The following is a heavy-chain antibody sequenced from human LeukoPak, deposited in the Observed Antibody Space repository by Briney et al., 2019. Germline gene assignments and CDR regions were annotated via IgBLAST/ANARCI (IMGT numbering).Heavy chain of an antibody. D-gene: IGHD6-13*01. J-gene: IGHJ4*02. CDR2: IKQDGSER. CDR3: VRAIAAAASY. V-gene: IGHV3-7*01. CDR1: GFTFSDYW. Sequence: GGSLRLSCATSGFTFSDYWMHWVRQAPGRGLEWVTNIKQDGSERYYVDSVKGRFTITRDNAKNSLSLQMNSLRAEDTAVYYCVRAIAAAASYWGQRTLVTVSS.